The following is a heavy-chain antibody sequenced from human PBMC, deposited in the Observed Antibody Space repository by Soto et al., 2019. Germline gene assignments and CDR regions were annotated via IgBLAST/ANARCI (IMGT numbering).Heavy chain of an antibody. CDR1: GGTFSSYA. CDR3: ARVPGSGYELPNYYYYGMDV. Sequence: QVQLVQSGAEVKKPGSSVKVSCKASGGTFSSYAISWVRQAPGQGLEWMGGIIPIFVTANYAQKFQGRVTITADEYTSTAYMELSSLRSEDTAVYYCARVPGSGYELPNYYYYGMDVWGQGTTVTVSS. D-gene: IGHD5-12*01. CDR2: IIPIFVTA. J-gene: IGHJ6*02. V-gene: IGHV1-69*01.